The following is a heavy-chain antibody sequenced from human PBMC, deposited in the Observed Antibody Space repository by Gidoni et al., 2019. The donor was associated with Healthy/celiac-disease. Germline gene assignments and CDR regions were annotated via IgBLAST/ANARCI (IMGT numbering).Heavy chain of an antibody. CDR2: MRGSGGST. Sequence: EVQLLESGGGLVQHGGSLSLSCAASGFPFSSYAMSWVRQAPGKGLEWVSAMRGSGGSTYYADSVKGRFTISRDNSKNTLYLQMNSLRAEDTAVYYCAKDKGRITMVRGVIGYFDYWGQGTLVTVSS. V-gene: IGHV3-23*01. J-gene: IGHJ4*02. CDR1: GFPFSSYA. CDR3: AKDKGRITMVRGVIGYFDY. D-gene: IGHD3-10*01.